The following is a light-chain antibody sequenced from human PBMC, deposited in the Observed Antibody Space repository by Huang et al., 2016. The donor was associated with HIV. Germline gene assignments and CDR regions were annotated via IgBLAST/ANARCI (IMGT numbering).Light chain of an antibody. J-gene: IGKJ1*01. Sequence: EIVMTQSPGTLSVAPGERATLSCRASQNINTNLAWFQQKPGQAPRLLIYAASTRTADFPARCSGSGSRTECTLTSSSLQSEDIAVYYWQQYNDWPRSFGQGTKVEIK. CDR1: QNINTN. CDR2: AAS. V-gene: IGKV3-15*01. CDR3: QQYNDWPRS.